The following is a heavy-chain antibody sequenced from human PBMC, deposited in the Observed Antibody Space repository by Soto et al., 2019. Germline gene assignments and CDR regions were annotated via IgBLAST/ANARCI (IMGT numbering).Heavy chain of an antibody. J-gene: IGHJ5*02. CDR3: ARGGLGYSGYDWFDP. Sequence: HPGGSLRLSCAASGFTFSSYGMHWVRQAPGKGLEWVAVIWNDGSNKYYADSVKGRFTISRDNAKNTLYLQMNSLRAEDTAVYYCARGGLGYSGYDWFDPWGQGTLVTVSS. CDR2: IWNDGSNK. D-gene: IGHD5-12*01. V-gene: IGHV3-33*01. CDR1: GFTFSSYG.